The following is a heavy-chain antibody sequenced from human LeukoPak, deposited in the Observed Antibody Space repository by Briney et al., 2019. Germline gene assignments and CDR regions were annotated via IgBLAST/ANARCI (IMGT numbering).Heavy chain of an antibody. CDR1: GFTFSSYS. D-gene: IGHD1-1*01. CDR3: ARDRLDKFDP. J-gene: IGHJ5*02. V-gene: IGHV3-21*01. Sequence: GGSLRLSCAASGFTFSSYSMNWVRQAPGKGLEWVSSISSSSTYIYYADSVKGRFTISRDNAKNSLYLQMNSLRAEDTAVYYCARDRLDKFDPGGQGTLVTVSS. CDR2: ISSSSTYI.